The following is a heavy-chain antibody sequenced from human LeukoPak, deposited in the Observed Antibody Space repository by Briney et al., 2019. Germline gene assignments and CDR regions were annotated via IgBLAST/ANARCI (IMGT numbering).Heavy chain of an antibody. CDR1: GFNFGIYG. D-gene: IGHD3-10*01. J-gene: IGHJ4*02. V-gene: IGHV3-33*01. CDR3: ARGPPYGSRSDFFDY. Sequence: GGSLRLSCTASGFNFGIYGMHWVRQAPGKGLEWVAVMWDDGTNEYYVESVKGRFTISRDNGKRTLYLQMSSLRVEDTAVYYCARGPPYGSRSDFFDYWGQGTLVTVSA. CDR2: MWDDGTNE.